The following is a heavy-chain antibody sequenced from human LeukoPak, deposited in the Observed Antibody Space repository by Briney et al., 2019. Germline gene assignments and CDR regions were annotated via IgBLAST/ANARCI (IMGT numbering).Heavy chain of an antibody. J-gene: IGHJ4*02. V-gene: IGHV4-61*08. CDR2: ISYSGST. Sequence: PSETLSLTCTVSRGSVSSGDYYWTWIRQPPGKGLEWIGYISYSGSTNYNPSLKSRVTISIDTSKNQISLKLSSVTAADTAVYYCAAWRNRLFDYWGQGTLVTVSS. D-gene: IGHD1-14*01. CDR3: AAWRNRLFDY. CDR1: RGSVSSGDYY.